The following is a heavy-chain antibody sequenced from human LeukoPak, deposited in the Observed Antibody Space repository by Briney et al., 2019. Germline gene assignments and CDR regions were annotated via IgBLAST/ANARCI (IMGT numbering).Heavy chain of an antibody. CDR1: GGSISSGSYY. D-gene: IGHD2-8*01. Sequence: SETLSLTCTVSGGSISSGSYYWGWIRQPPGKGLEWIGTIYYSGSTYYNPSLKSPVTISVDTSKNQFSLKLSSVTAADTAVYYCARGREYCTNGVCYSFDYWGQGTLVTVSS. CDR3: ARGREYCTNGVCYSFDY. V-gene: IGHV4-39*07. J-gene: IGHJ4*02. CDR2: IYYSGST.